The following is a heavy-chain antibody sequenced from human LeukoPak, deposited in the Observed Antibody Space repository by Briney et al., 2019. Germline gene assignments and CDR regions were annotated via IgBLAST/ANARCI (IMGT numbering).Heavy chain of an antibody. CDR1: GGSFSGYY. CDR2: INHSGST. Sequence: SETLSLTCAVYGGSFSGYYWSWIRQPPGKGLEWIGEINHSGSTNYNPSLKSRVTISVDTSKNQFSLKLSSVTAADTAVYYCARAESTVTGFDPWGQGTLVTVSS. D-gene: IGHD4-17*01. V-gene: IGHV4-34*01. CDR3: ARAESTVTGFDP. J-gene: IGHJ5*02.